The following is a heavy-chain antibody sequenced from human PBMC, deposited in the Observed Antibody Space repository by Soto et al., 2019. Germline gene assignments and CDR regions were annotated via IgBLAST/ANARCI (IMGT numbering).Heavy chain of an antibody. CDR1: GFTFSSYG. CDR3: ARDRDIVAAGTGNYYYVMDV. Sequence: GGSLRLSCAASGFTFSSYGMHWVRQAPGKGLEWVAVIWYDGSNKYYADSVKGRFTISRDNSKNTLYLQMNSLRAEDTAVYYCARDRDIVAAGTGNYYYVMDVWGQGTTVTVSS. D-gene: IGHD6-13*01. J-gene: IGHJ6*02. CDR2: IWYDGSNK. V-gene: IGHV3-33*01.